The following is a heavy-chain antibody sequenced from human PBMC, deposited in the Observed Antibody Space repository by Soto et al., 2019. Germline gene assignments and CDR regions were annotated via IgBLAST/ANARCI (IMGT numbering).Heavy chain of an antibody. CDR3: ARSAAAEQQNKFDP. CDR1: GGTFGSYA. J-gene: IGHJ5*02. CDR2: IIPIFGTA. V-gene: IGHV1-69*13. Sequence: SVKVSCKASGGTFGSYAISWVRQAPGQGLEWMGGIIPIFGTANYAQKFQGRVTMTGDASTSTVYMELSSLRSEDTAVYYCARSAAAEQQNKFDPWGQGTLVTVSS. D-gene: IGHD6-13*01.